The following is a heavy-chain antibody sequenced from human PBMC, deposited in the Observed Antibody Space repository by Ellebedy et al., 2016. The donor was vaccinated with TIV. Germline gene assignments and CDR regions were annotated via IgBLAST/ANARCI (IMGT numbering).Heavy chain of an antibody. D-gene: IGHD3-10*01. Sequence: GESLKISCAASGFTFSSYTMNWVRQAPGKGLECVANIKQDGSEKSYVDSVKGRFTVSRDNAENSLYLQMNSLRADDSAVYYCARAGRPLDYWGQGTLVTVSS. CDR3: ARAGRPLDY. CDR1: GFTFSSYT. J-gene: IGHJ4*02. CDR2: IKQDGSEK. V-gene: IGHV3-7*04.